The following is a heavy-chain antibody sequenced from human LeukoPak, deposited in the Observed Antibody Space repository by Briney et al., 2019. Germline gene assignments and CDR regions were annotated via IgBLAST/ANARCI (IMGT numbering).Heavy chain of an antibody. CDR1: GGTFSSYA. J-gene: IGHJ3*02. CDR3: ARQGGITVFGVAQPGGAFDI. D-gene: IGHD3-3*01. CDR2: IIPIFGTA. Sequence: SVKVSCKASGGTFSSYAISWVRQAPGQGLEWMGGIIPIFGTANYAQKFQGRVAMSTDESKSTAYMELSSLRSEDSAVYYCARQGGITVFGVAQPGGAFDIWGQGTMVTVSS. V-gene: IGHV1-69*05.